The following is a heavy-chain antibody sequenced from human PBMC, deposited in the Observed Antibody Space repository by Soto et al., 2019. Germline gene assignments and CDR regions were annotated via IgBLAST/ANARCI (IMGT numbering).Heavy chain of an antibody. J-gene: IGHJ6*02. D-gene: IGHD6-6*01. Sequence: PGESLKISCKASGYSFTTDWIGWVRQMPGKGLEWMGIIYPGDSDTRYSPSFQGQVTISADKSISTAYLQWSSLKASDTAMYYCARPQLPGYYYYGMDVWGQGTTVTVSS. CDR2: IYPGDSDT. CDR3: ARPQLPGYYYYGMDV. CDR1: GYSFTTDW. V-gene: IGHV5-51*01.